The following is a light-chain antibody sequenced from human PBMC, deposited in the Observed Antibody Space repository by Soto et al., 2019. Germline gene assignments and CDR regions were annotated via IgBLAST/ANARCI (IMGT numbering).Light chain of an antibody. CDR2: EVS. V-gene: IGLV2-14*01. CDR1: SSDVGGYNY. J-gene: IGLJ3*02. Sequence: QSALTQPASVSGSPGQSITISCTGTSSDVGGYNYVSWYQQYPGKAPKLMIYEVSGRPSGVSNRFSGSKSGNTASLTISGLQAEDESDYYCSSYTSDNTWVFGGGTKVTVL. CDR3: SSYTSDNTWV.